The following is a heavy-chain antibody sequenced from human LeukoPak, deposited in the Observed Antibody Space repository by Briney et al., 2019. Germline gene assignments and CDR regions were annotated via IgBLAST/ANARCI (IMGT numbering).Heavy chain of an antibody. V-gene: IGHV1-58*01. CDR1: GFTFTSSA. CDR2: IVVGSGNT. Sequence: TSVKVSCKASGFTFTSSAVQWVRQARGQRLEWIGWIVVGSGNTNYAQKFQERVTITRDMSTSTAYMELSSLRSEDTAVYYCATQQLVRFVLRFQHWGQGTLVTVSS. J-gene: IGHJ1*01. CDR3: ATQQLVRFVLRFQH. D-gene: IGHD6-13*01.